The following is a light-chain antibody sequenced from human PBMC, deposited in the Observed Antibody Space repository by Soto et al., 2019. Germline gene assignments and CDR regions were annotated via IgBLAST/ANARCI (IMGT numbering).Light chain of an antibody. CDR3: QQRSNWPT. CDR2: DAS. CDR1: QSVSIK. V-gene: IGKV3-11*01. Sequence: EVVLTQSPATLSVSPGERATLSCRASQSVSIKLAWYQQKPGQAPRLLIYDASNRATGIPARFSGSGSGTDFTLTISSLEPEDFAVYYCQQRSNWPTFGQGTKVDI. J-gene: IGKJ1*01.